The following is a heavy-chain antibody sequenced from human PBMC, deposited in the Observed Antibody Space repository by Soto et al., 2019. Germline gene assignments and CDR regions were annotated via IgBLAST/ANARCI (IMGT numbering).Heavy chain of an antibody. D-gene: IGHD2-15*01. CDR3: ARGYCSGGSCRPRYGKWFVP. Sequence: QVQLVQSGAEVKKPGASVKVSCKASGYTFTSYDINWVRQATGQGLEWMGWMNPNSGNTGYAQKFQGRVTMTRNTSISTAYMELSSLRSEDTAVYYCARGYCSGGSCRPRYGKWFVPWGQGTLVTVSS. J-gene: IGHJ5*02. V-gene: IGHV1-8*01. CDR2: MNPNSGNT. CDR1: GYTFTSYD.